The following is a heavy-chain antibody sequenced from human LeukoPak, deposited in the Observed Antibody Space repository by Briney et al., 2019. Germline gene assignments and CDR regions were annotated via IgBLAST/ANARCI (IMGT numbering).Heavy chain of an antibody. CDR3: ARGVVTTRYDVFDI. V-gene: IGHV4-34*01. D-gene: IGHD2-21*02. J-gene: IGHJ3*02. CDR1: GGSFSGYY. CDR2: INHSGST. Sequence: SETLSLTCAVYGGSFSGYYWSWIRQPPGKGLEWIGEINHSGSTNYNPSLKSRVTISVDTSKNQFSLKLSSVTAADTAVYYCARGVVTTRYDVFDIGGQGKMVTVFS.